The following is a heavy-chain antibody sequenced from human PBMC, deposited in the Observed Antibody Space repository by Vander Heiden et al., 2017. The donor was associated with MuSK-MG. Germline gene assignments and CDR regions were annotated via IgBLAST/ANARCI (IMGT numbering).Heavy chain of an antibody. CDR2: IIPIFGTA. V-gene: IGHV1-69*06. CDR1: RGTLSSYA. CDR3: ARLGHYGDYFDY. J-gene: IGHJ4*02. Sequence: QPQLMQSGAEVKKPGSSVKVSCTASRGTLSSYAISWVRQAPGQGLEWMGGIIPIFGTANYAQKIQGRVTITADKSTSTAYMELSSLRSEDTAVYYCARLGHYGDYFDYWGQGTLVTVSS. D-gene: IGHD4-17*01.